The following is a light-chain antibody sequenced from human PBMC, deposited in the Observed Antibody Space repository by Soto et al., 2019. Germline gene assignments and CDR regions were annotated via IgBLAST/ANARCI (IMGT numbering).Light chain of an antibody. CDR1: QSVSSSY. J-gene: IGKJ1*01. Sequence: IVLTHSPCTLSLSPLERASLSCRSIQSVSSSYLAWYQQKPGQAPRLLIYGASSRATGIPDRFSGSGSGTDFTLTISRLEPEDFAVYYCQQYNNWPRGTFGQGTKVDIK. V-gene: IGKV3-20*01. CDR3: QQYNNWPRGT. CDR2: GAS.